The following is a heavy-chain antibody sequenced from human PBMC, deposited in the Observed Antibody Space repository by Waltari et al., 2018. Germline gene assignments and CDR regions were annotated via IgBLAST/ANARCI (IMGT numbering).Heavy chain of an antibody. CDR1: GFTFSSYV. D-gene: IGHD3-3*01. CDR3: ATTLEWLLSGPYYYGMDV. V-gene: IGHV3-30*01. J-gene: IGHJ6*02. Sequence: QVQLVESGGGVVQPGRSLRLSCAASGFTFSSYVMYWVRQAPGKGLEWVAVISYDGNNKDCADSVKGRFTISRDNSKNTLYLQMNSLRAEDTAVYYCATTLEWLLSGPYYYGMDVWGQGTTVTVSS. CDR2: ISYDGNNK.